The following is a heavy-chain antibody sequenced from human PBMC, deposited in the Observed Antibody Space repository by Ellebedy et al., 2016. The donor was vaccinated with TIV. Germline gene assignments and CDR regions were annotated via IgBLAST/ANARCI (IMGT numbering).Heavy chain of an antibody. CDR1: GFTFSYYS. J-gene: IGHJ4*02. D-gene: IGHD6-13*01. CDR3: ARGSSSRGYFDS. CDR2: ISHDGSNK. Sequence: GGSLRLSXAASGFTFSYYSMHWVRQAPGKGLEWVAVISHDGSNKYHAESMKGRFTISRDDSKNTLYLQMNTLRTEDTALYFCARGSSSRGYFDSWGQGTLVTVSS. V-gene: IGHV3-30-3*01.